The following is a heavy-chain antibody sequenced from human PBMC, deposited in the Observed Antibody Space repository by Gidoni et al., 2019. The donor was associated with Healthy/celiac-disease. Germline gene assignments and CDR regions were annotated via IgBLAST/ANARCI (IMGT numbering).Heavy chain of an antibody. J-gene: IGHJ5*02. CDR3: AKDPVSGWSLVNWFDP. D-gene: IGHD6-19*01. V-gene: IGHV3-23*01. CDR1: GFTFRSYA. Sequence: ELQLLESGGGLVQPGGSLRLSCAASGFTFRSYARSWVRQAPGKALEWVSAISGSGGSTYYADSVKGRFTISRDNSKNTLYLQMNSLTAEDTAVYDCAKDPVSGWSLVNWFDPWGQGTLVTVSS. CDR2: ISGSGGST.